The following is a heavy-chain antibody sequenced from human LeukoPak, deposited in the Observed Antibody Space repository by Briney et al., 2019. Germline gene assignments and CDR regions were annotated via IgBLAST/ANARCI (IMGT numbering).Heavy chain of an antibody. J-gene: IGHJ6*04. D-gene: IGHD3-3*01. CDR3: AKALSRFGTFTIFMDV. CDR2: ISYDGSNK. CDR1: GFTFSSYG. V-gene: IGHV3-30*18. Sequence: GESLRLSCAASGFTFSSYGMHWVRQAPGKGLEWVAVISYDGSNKYYADSVKGRFTISRDNSKNTLYLQMNSLRAEDTAVYYCAKALSRFGTFTIFMDVWGKGTTVTVSS.